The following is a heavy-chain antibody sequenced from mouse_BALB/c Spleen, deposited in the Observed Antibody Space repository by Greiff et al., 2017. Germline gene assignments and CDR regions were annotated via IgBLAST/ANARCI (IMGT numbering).Heavy chain of an antibody. CDR3: ATGGFAY. J-gene: IGHJ3*01. Sequence: EVKLEESGGGLVQPGGSLKLSCAASGFTFSSYTMSWVRQTPEKRLEWVAYISNGGGSTYYPDTVKGRFTISRDNAKNTLYLQMSSLKSEDTAMYYCATGGFAYWGQGTLVTVSA. CDR2: ISNGGGST. V-gene: IGHV5-12-2*01. CDR1: GFTFSSYT.